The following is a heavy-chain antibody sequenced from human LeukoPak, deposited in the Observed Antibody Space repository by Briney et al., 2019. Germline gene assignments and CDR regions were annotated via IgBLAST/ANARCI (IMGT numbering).Heavy chain of an antibody. V-gene: IGHV1-46*01. J-gene: IGHJ4*02. CDR2: IYPRDGST. CDR1: GYTFTNYY. CDR3: ARDQEGFDY. Sequence: ALVKVSCKASGYTFTNYYMHWVRQAPGQGLEWMGMIYPRDGSTSYAQKFQGRVTVTRDTSTSTVHMELSGLRSEDTAVYYCARDQEGFDYWGQGTLVTVSS.